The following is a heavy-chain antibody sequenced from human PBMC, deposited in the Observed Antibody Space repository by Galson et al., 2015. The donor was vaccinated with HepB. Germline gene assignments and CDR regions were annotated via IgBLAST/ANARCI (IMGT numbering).Heavy chain of an antibody. J-gene: IGHJ4*02. Sequence: LRLSCAGSGFNSSIFWMSWVRQAPGKGLEWVANIKQDGREKYYVGPVKGRFTISKDNAGNSLYLQMNSLRGEDTALYYCARSSGGYFDSWGQGILVTVSS. CDR3: ARSSGGYFDS. V-gene: IGHV3-7*01. CDR2: IKQDGREK. CDR1: GFNSSIFW. D-gene: IGHD1-26*01.